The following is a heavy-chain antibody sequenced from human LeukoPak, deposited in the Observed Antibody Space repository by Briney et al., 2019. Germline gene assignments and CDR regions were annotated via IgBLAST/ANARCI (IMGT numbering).Heavy chain of an antibody. V-gene: IGHV4-38-2*01. CDR3: ARQSSDYYYYYIDV. J-gene: IGHJ6*03. Sequence: SETLSLTCAVSGYSISSGYFWGWIRPSPGKGLEWIGSIYYSGTTYYNPSLESRVTISDDTSKNRFSLMLTSPTAADTAVYYCARQSSDYYYYYIDVWGEGTTVIVSS. CDR1: GYSISSGYF. CDR2: IYYSGTT.